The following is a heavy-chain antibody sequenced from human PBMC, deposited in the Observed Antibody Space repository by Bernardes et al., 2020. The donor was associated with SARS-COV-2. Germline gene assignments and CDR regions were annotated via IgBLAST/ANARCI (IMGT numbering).Heavy chain of an antibody. Sequence: GSLRLSCAASGFTFSNYWMHWVRQSPGEGLVWVARIKGDGSSTSYADSVKGRFTISRDNAKKMLFLQMTSLRAEDTAVYYCVANAFDVWGQGTTVTVSS. CDR2: IKGDGSST. CDR3: VANAFDV. CDR1: GFTFSNYW. D-gene: IGHD1-1*01. V-gene: IGHV3-74*01. J-gene: IGHJ6*02.